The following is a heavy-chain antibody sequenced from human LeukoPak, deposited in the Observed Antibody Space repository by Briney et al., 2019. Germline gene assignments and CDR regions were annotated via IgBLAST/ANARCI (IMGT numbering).Heavy chain of an antibody. CDR1: GFAFSTNW. D-gene: IGHD6-13*01. Sequence: QPGGSLRLSCAASGFAFSTNWMHWVRQAPGKGLVWVSHISTDARTITYADFVKGRFTISRDNAKNTLYLQMNSLRAEDTALYYCVRGQATAWGLDYWGQETLVTVSS. CDR3: VRGQATAWGLDY. J-gene: IGHJ4*02. CDR2: ISTDARTI. V-gene: IGHV3-74*01.